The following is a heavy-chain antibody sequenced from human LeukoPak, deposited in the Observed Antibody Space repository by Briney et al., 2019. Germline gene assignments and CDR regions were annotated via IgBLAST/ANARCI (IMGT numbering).Heavy chain of an antibody. V-gene: IGHV3-30-3*01. Sequence: GGSLRLSCAASGFAFSSYAMHWVRQAPGKGLEWVAVISYDGSNKYYADSVKGRFTISRDNSKNTLYLQMNSLRAEDTAVYYCARVVVAATLLDWFDPWGQGTLVTVSS. CDR3: ARVVVAATLLDWFDP. J-gene: IGHJ5*02. CDR1: GFAFSSYA. D-gene: IGHD2-15*01. CDR2: ISYDGSNK.